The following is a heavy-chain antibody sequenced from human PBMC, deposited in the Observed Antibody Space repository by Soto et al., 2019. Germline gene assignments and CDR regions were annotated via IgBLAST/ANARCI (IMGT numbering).Heavy chain of an antibody. CDR1: GDSVSRTSVA. V-gene: IGHV6-1*01. CDR3: VRGQFSAFDC. J-gene: IGHJ4*02. Sequence: QVQLHQSGPGLVKPSQTLSLTCAISGDSVSRTSVAWNWIRQSPSRGLEWLGRTYYRSKGNSDYAVSVRGRITINPDTSKSQFSLQLNSVTPADTAVYYCVRGQFSAFDCWGQGTLVTVSS. CDR2: TYYRSKGNS.